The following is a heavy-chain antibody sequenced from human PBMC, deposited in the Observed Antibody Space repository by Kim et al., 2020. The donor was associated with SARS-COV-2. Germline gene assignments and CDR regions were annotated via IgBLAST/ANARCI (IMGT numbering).Heavy chain of an antibody. CDR3: ARAWTVAGTYWFDP. Sequence: AASVKRRLTISSHNSTNTLYLQLNSRRAEDTAVYYCARAWTVAGTYWFDPWGQGTLVTVSS. D-gene: IGHD6-19*01. V-gene: IGHV3-53*04. J-gene: IGHJ5*02.